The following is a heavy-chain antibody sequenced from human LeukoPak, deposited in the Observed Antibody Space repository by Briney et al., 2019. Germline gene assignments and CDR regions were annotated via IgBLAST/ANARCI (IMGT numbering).Heavy chain of an antibody. J-gene: IGHJ3*02. CDR1: GFTFSSYS. CDR2: IYSGGST. V-gene: IGHV3-66*01. Sequence: GGSLRLSCAASGFTFSSYSMNWVRQAPGKGLEWVSVIYSGGSTYYADSVKGRFTISRDNSKNTLYLQMNSLRAEDTAVYYCARDNNGSGRSAFDIWGQGTMVTVSS. CDR3: ARDNNGSGRSAFDI. D-gene: IGHD3-10*01.